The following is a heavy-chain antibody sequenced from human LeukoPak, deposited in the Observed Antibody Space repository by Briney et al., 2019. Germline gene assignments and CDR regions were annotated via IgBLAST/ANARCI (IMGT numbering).Heavy chain of an antibody. CDR1: GYTFISYG. CDR2: ISPYNGNT. D-gene: IGHD6-19*01. J-gene: IGHJ4*02. Sequence: APVKVSCKASGYTFISYGISWVRQAPGQGLEWMGWISPYNGNTNYAQKLQGRVTMTTDTSTSTAYMELRSLRSDDTAVYYCARDRQQWLVGGGDYWGQGILVTVSS. CDR3: ARDRQQWLVGGGDY. V-gene: IGHV1-18*01.